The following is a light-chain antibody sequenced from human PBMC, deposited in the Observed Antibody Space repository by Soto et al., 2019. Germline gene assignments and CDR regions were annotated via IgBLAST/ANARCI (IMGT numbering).Light chain of an antibody. CDR1: QSVLSTSNNENF. CDR3: QQYHSDPIT. J-gene: IGKJ5*01. CDR2: WAS. Sequence: DFVMTQSPDSLAVSLGDRATINCKSSQSVLSTSNNENFLAWFQQKPGQPPKLLISWASTRESGVPDRFSGRGSGTDFTLTISTLQAEDVAVYYCQQYHSDPITFGQGTRLEIK. V-gene: IGKV4-1*01.